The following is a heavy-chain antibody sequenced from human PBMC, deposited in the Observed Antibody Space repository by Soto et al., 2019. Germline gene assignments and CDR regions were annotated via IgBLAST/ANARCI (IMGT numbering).Heavy chain of an antibody. CDR3: AREWDYYASRTYSNWFEP. CDR1: GYTFTSYY. J-gene: IGHJ5*02. D-gene: IGHD3-10*01. Sequence: ASVKVSCKASGYTFTSYYMHWVRQAPGQGLEWMGWISPYNGNTNYAQKLQGRVTMTIDTSTSTAYMELRSLRYDDTAVYYCAREWDYYASRTYSNWFEPWGQETLVTVSS. V-gene: IGHV1-18*04. CDR2: ISPYNGNT.